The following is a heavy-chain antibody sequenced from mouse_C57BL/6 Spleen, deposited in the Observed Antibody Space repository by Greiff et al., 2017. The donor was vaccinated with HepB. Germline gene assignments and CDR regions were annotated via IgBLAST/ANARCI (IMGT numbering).Heavy chain of an antibody. D-gene: IGHD1-1*01. J-gene: IGHJ2*01. CDR2: IRSKSNNYAT. Sequence: EVQVVESGGGLVQPKGSLKLSCAASGFSFNTHALNWVRQAPGKGLEWVARIRSKSNNYATYYADSVKDRFTIARDDSESMLYLQMNNLKTEDTAMYYCVRQGDTVVAYYFDYWGQGTTLTVSS. CDR1: GFSFNTHA. V-gene: IGHV10-1*01. CDR3: VRQGDTVVAYYFDY.